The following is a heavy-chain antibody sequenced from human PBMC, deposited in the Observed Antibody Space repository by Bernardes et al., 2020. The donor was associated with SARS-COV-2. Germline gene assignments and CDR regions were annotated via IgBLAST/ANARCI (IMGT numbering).Heavy chain of an antibody. CDR2: ISYDGSNK. CDR1: GFTFSSYA. CDR3: ARRLPTGY. D-gene: IGHD3-16*01. Sequence: GGSLRLSCAASGFTFSSYAMHWVRQAPGKGLEWVAVISYDGSNKYYADSVKGRFTISRDNSKNTLYLQMNSLRAEDTAVYYCARRLPTGYWGQGTLVTVSS. J-gene: IGHJ4*02. V-gene: IGHV3-30-3*01.